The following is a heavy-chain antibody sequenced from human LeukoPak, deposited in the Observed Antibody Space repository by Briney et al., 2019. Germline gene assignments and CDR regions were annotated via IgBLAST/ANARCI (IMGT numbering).Heavy chain of an antibody. D-gene: IGHD3-3*01. Sequence: GSLRLSCAASGFTFSSYSMNWVRQAPGKGLEWVSAISGSGGSTYYADSVKGRFTISRDNSKNTLYLQMNSLRAEDTAVYYCAKSRKAYDFWSAVADYWGQGTLVTVSS. CDR3: AKSRKAYDFWSAVADY. J-gene: IGHJ4*02. CDR1: GFTFSSYS. V-gene: IGHV3-23*01. CDR2: ISGSGGST.